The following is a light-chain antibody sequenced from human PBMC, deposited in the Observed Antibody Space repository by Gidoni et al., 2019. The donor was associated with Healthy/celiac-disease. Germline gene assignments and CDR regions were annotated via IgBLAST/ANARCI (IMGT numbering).Light chain of an antibody. CDR2: GAS. V-gene: IGKV3-20*01. CDR3: QQYGSSPGWT. Sequence: EMVLTQSPGTLSLSPGERATLSCRASQRVSSSYLAWYQQKPGQAPRLLIDGASSRATGSPDRFSGSGSGTDFTLTLSRLESEDFAVYYCQQYGSSPGWTFGQGTKVEIK. J-gene: IGKJ1*01. CDR1: QRVSSSY.